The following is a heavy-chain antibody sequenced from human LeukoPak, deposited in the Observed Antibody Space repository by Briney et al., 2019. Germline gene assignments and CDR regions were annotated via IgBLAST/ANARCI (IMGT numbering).Heavy chain of an antibody. J-gene: IGHJ4*02. CDR3: ARRRATGITGLDY. CDR2: INHSGST. D-gene: IGHD5-12*01. CDR1: GGSFSGYY. V-gene: IGHV4-34*01. Sequence: SETLSLTCAVYGGSFSGYYWSWIRQPPGKGLEWIGEINHSGSTNYNPSLKSRVTISVDTSKNQFSLKLSSVTAADTAVYYCARRRATGITGLDYWGQGTLVTVSS.